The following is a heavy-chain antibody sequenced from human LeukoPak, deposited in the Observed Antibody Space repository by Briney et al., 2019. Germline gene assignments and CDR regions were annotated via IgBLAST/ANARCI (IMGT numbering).Heavy chain of an antibody. V-gene: IGHV3-30*04. CDR3: ARDQGGIDYYDSSGFLRHALDI. D-gene: IGHD3-22*01. CDR1: GFTFSTYA. J-gene: IGHJ3*02. Sequence: PGGSLRLSCAASGFTFSTYAMHWVRQAPGKGLEWVAFISYDGRNEYYADSVKGRFTISRDNSKNTLYLQMNSLRTEDTAVYSCARDQGGIDYYDSSGFLRHALDIWGQGTVVTVSS. CDR2: ISYDGRNE.